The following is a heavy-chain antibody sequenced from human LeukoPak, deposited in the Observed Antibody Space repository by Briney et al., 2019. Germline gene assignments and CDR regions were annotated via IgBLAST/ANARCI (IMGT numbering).Heavy chain of an antibody. CDR3: LRSDGNSAGYWVTLY. J-gene: IGHJ4*02. V-gene: IGHV4-34*01. Sequence: ESLTLTCDVYGCSFSRYEWRWIRQSPGKGLVWVAHVNHSGGGNFNPSLQTRVDISVSMSKNQFDLKMKSVTAADTAVVYCLRSDGNSAGYWVTLYWGQGTRVLVSS. D-gene: IGHD3-9*01. CDR2: VNHSGGG. CDR1: GCSFSRYE.